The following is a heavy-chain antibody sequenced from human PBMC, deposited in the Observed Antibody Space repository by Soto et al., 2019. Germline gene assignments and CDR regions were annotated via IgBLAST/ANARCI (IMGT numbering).Heavy chain of an antibody. CDR1: GYTFTSSG. Sequence: QVPLVQSGAEVKMPGASVKVSCKASGYTFTSSGFLWVRQAPGQGLEWMGWISAYNGNTNYAQQFQDRFTMTTDKSTITAHMDLRSLTSDDTAVYYWGRAAYSSGLPCDPPDYWGQGTLVTVSS. V-gene: IGHV1-18*01. D-gene: IGHD6-19*01. CDR3: GRAAYSSGLPCDPPDY. J-gene: IGHJ4*02. CDR2: ISAYNGNT.